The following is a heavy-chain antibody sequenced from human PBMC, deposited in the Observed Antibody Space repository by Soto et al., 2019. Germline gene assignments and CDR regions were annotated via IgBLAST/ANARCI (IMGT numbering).Heavy chain of an antibody. J-gene: IGHJ2*01. D-gene: IGHD4-17*01. CDR2: IIPALGTT. CDR1: GGPFSSHT. CDR3: ARPDFGDYWYFDL. V-gene: IGHV1-69*08. Sequence: QDQLVQSGAEVKKPGSSVKVSCKAFGGPFSSHTFSLVRQAPGQGLEWMGRIIPALGTTTYAQKFQGRVTITADESVTTVYMELNSLRTEDTAVYYCARPDFGDYWYFDLWGRGTLVTVSS.